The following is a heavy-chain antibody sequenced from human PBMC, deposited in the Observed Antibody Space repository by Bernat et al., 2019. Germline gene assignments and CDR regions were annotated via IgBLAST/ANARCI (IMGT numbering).Heavy chain of an antibody. CDR1: GFTLSSYA. CDR3: ARLGCGGDCSYFDL. Sequence: EVQLVESGGGLVQPGGSLRLSCAGSGFTLSSYAVSWVRQAPGKGVEWVSGITITGGSTYYPDSVKGRFTISRDNSKNTLNLQMNSLRAEETAVYYCARLGCGGDCSYFDLWGRGTLVTVSS. J-gene: IGHJ2*01. D-gene: IGHD2-21*02. V-gene: IGHV3-23*04. CDR2: ITITGGST.